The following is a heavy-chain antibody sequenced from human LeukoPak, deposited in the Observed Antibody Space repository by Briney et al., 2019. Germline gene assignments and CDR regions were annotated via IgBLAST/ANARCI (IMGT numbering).Heavy chain of an antibody. D-gene: IGHD1-26*01. Sequence: GGSLRLSCAASGFTFSSYGMHWVRQAPGKGLEWVAVIWYDGSNKYYADSVKGRFTISGDNSKNTLYLQMNSLRAEDTAVYYCARVPGELLLDYWGQGTLVTVSS. J-gene: IGHJ4*02. CDR1: GFTFSSYG. V-gene: IGHV3-33*08. CDR3: ARVPGELLLDY. CDR2: IWYDGSNK.